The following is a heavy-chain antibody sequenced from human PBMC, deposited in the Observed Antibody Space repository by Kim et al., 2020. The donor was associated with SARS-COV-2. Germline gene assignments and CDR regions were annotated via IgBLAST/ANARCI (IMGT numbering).Heavy chain of an antibody. CDR1: GGSITGAY. V-gene: IGHV4-59*01. J-gene: IGHJ5*02. D-gene: IGHD3-22*01. CDR3: ARGHYDFNT. Sequence: SETLSLTCTVSGGSITGAYWSWIRQPPGKGLEWLGYVYYDGSAIYDPSLKSRVTISVDGSKSQFSLKVSSVTAADTAVYYCARGHYDFNTWGQGILVTVSS. CDR2: VYYDGSA.